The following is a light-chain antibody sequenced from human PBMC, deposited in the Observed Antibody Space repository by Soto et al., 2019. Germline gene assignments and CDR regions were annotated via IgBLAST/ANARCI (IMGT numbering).Light chain of an antibody. CDR3: SSSTSSNTLV. J-gene: IGLJ3*02. Sequence: QSALTQPASVSASPGQSITISCTGGKNDIGSSDYVSWYQQHPGKAPKLIIYGVSSRPSGTSDRFSGSKSGNTASLTISGLQADDEADYYCSSSTSSNTLVFGGGTKLTVL. V-gene: IGLV2-14*01. CDR1: KNDIGSSDY. CDR2: GVS.